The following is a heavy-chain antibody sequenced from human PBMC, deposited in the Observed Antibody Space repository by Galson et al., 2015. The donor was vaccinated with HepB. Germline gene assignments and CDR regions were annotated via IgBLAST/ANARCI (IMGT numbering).Heavy chain of an antibody. CDR3: ARVQNSGYDLAFDY. V-gene: IGHV3-21*01. J-gene: IGHJ4*02. CDR2: ISSSSSYI. D-gene: IGHD5-12*01. Sequence: SLRLSCAASGFTLSSYNMNWVRQAPGKGLEWVSSISSSSSYISYADSVKGRFTISRDNAKNSLYLQMNSLRAEDTAVYYCARVQNSGYDLAFDYWGQGTLVTVSS. CDR1: GFTLSSYN.